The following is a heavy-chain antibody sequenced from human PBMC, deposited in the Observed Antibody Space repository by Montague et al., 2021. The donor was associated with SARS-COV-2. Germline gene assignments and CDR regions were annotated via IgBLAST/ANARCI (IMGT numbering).Heavy chain of an antibody. CDR2: ISYDGSNK. J-gene: IGHJ4*02. D-gene: IGHD3-22*01. Sequence: SLRLSCAASGFTFSSYAMHWVRQAPGKGLEWVAVISYDGSNKYYVDSVKGRFTISRDNSKNTLSLQMNSLSAEDTAVYYCVRARRGGYYDSLDDWGQGTLVTVSS. CDR1: GFTFSSYA. CDR3: VRARRGGYYDSLDD. V-gene: IGHV3-30-3*01.